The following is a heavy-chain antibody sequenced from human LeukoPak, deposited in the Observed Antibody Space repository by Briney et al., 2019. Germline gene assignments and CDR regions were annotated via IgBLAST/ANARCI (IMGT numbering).Heavy chain of an antibody. CDR3: ARVPGILGDYYYGMDV. CDR2: ISSSGSTI. CDR1: GFTFSSYE. J-gene: IGHJ6*04. Sequence: GGSLRLSCAASGFTFSSYEMNWVRQAPGKGLEWVSYISSSGSTIYYADSVKGRFTITRDNAKNSLYLQMNSLRAEDTAVYYCARVPGILGDYYYGMDVWSKGTTVTVSS. D-gene: IGHD1-1*01. V-gene: IGHV3-48*03.